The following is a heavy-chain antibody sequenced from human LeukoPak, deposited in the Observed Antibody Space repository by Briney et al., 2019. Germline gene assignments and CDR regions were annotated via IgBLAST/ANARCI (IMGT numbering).Heavy chain of an antibody. V-gene: IGHV3-21*01. CDR2: ISSNSSYI. CDR3: SKDRGASGYYMEG. D-gene: IGHD3-10*01. CDR1: GFTFSSYS. J-gene: IGHJ6*03. Sequence: GGSLRLSCAASGFTFSSYSMHWVRQAPGKGLEWVSPISSNSSYIYYADSVKGRFTISRDNAKNSLYLQMNSLRAEDSAVYYGSKDRGASGYYMEGWGKGATVTVS.